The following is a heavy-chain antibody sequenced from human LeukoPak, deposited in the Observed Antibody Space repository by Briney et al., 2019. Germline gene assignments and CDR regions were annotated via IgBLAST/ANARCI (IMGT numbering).Heavy chain of an antibody. Sequence: GGSLRLSCAASGFTFSSYVMHWVRQAPGKGLEWVAFIRYDGSNEYYADSVKGRFTISRDNSKNTLYLQMNSLRAEDTAVYYCAKSTIVGATVDAFDIWGQGTMVTVSS. D-gene: IGHD1-26*01. CDR1: GFTFSSYV. V-gene: IGHV3-30*02. CDR3: AKSTIVGATVDAFDI. CDR2: IRYDGSNE. J-gene: IGHJ3*02.